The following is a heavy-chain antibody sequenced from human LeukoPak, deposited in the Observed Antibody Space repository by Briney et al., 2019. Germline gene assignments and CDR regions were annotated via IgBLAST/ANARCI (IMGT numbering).Heavy chain of an antibody. Sequence: GGSLRLSCAASGFNIVGYSLSWVRQAPWKGLEWVAVISYDGSNKYYADSVKGRFTISRDNSKNTLYLQMNSLRAEDTAVYYCAREGAGGFDSWGQGTLVTVSS. D-gene: IGHD1-26*01. CDR2: ISYDGSNK. CDR3: AREGAGGFDS. J-gene: IGHJ4*02. V-gene: IGHV3-30*19. CDR1: GFNIVGYS.